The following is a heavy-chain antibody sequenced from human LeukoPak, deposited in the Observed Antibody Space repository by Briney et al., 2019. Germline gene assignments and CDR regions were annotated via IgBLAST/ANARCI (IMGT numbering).Heavy chain of an antibody. V-gene: IGHV4-59*08. CDR1: GGSISSYY. CDR2: IYYSGST. J-gene: IGHJ5*02. CDR3: ARHPHYYDSSGPPFDP. D-gene: IGHD3-22*01. Sequence: SETLSLTCTVSGGSISSYYWSWIRQPPGKGLEWIGYIYYSGSTNYNPSLKRRVTISVDTSKNQFSLKLSSVTAADTAVYYCARHPHYYDSSGPPFDPWGQGTLVTVSS.